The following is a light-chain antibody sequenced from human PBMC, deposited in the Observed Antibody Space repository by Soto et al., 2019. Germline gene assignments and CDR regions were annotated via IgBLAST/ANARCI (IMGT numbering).Light chain of an antibody. CDR3: QQYGSSGT. V-gene: IGKV3-20*01. J-gene: IGKJ1*01. CDR2: GAS. CDR1: QSVSSSY. Sequence: EIVFSQPPGTLSLSKGERATLSCRASQSVSSSYLAWYQQKPGQAPRLLIYGASYRATGIPDRFSGSRSGTDFTLTISRLEPEDFAVYYCQQYGSSGTFGQGTKVDIK.